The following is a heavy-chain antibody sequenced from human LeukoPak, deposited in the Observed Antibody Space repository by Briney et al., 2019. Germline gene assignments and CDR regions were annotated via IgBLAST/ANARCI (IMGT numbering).Heavy chain of an antibody. CDR2: ISAYNGNT. V-gene: IGHV1-18*01. CDR3: ARVSASYYYYYMDV. CDR1: GYTFTSYG. Sequence: GASVTVSCKSSGYTFTSYGISWVRQAPGQGLEWMGWISAYNGNTNYAQELQGRVTMTTDTSTSKAYMELRSLRSDDTAVYYCARVSASYYYYYMDVWGKGTTVTVSS. D-gene: IGHD2-15*01. J-gene: IGHJ6*03.